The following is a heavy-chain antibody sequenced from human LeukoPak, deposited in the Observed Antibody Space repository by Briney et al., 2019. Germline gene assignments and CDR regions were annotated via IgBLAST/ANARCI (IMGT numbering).Heavy chain of an antibody. J-gene: IGHJ4*02. CDR1: GGSFSGYY. D-gene: IGHD6-25*01. V-gene: IGHV4-59*01. CDR2: IYYSGST. CDR3: ARGSGLEPEDY. Sequence: SETLSLTCAVYGGSFSGYYWSWIRQPPGKGLEWIGYIYYSGSTNYNPSLKSRVTISVDTSKNQFSLKLSSVTAADTAVYYCARGSGLEPEDYWGQGTLVTVSS.